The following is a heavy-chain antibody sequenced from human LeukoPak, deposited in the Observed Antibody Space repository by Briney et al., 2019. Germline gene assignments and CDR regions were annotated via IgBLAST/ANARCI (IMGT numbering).Heavy chain of an antibody. V-gene: IGHV4-59*01. CDR3: ARAYYGDFWSGYPNWFDP. D-gene: IGHD3-3*01. CDR2: IYYSGST. J-gene: IGHJ5*02. Sequence: SETLSLTCTVSGGSISSYYWSWVRQPPGKGLEWIGYIYYSGSTNYNPSLKSRVTISVDTSKNQFTLKLSSVTAADTAGYYCARAYYGDFWSGYPNWFDPWGQGTLVTVSS. CDR1: GGSISSYY.